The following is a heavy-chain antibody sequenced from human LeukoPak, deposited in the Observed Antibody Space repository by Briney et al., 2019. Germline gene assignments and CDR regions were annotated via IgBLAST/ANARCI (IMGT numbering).Heavy chain of an antibody. CDR2: ISAYNGNT. D-gene: IGHD1-26*01. J-gene: IGHJ4*02. Sequence: GASVKVSCKALEYTFTDYYIHWVRQAPGQGLEYMGWISAYNGNTDYAQKLQGRVTMTTDTSTSTAYMELRSLRSDDTAVYYCERWGGSPNDYWGQGTLATVSS. V-gene: IGHV1-18*04. CDR3: ERWGGSPNDY. CDR1: EYTFTDYY.